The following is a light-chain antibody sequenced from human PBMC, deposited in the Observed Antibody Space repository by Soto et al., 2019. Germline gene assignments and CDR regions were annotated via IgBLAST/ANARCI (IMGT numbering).Light chain of an antibody. Sequence: DIQMTQSPSSLSASVGDRVTITCRASQSISSYLNWYQQKPGKAPKLLIYAASSLQSGVPSRFSGSGSGTDFTLTISSLQPEDVATYYCQQRYSTPPTFGQGTKVDIK. CDR1: QSISSY. CDR3: QQRYSTPPT. V-gene: IGKV1-39*01. J-gene: IGKJ1*01. CDR2: AAS.